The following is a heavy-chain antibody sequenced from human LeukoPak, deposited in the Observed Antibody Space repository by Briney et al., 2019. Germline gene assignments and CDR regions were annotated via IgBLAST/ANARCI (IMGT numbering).Heavy chain of an antibody. CDR3: ARELEIAVAGTLGY. CDR1: GFTSSSYA. J-gene: IGHJ4*02. Sequence: GRSLRPSCAASGFTSSSYAMHWVRQAPGKGLEWVAVIWYDGSNKYYADSVKGRFTISRDHSKNTLYLQMKSLRAEDTAVYYCARELEIAVAGTLGYWGQGTLVTVSS. CDR2: IWYDGSNK. V-gene: IGHV3-33*01. D-gene: IGHD6-19*01.